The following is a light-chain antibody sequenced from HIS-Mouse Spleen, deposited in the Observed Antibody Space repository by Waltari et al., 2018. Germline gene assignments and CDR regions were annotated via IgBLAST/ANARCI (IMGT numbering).Light chain of an antibody. J-gene: IGLJ3*02. V-gene: IGLV2-23*01. CDR3: CSYAGSSTLV. Sequence: QSALTQPASVSGSPGQSITISCTGTSSDVGSYNLLSWYQQHPGKAPKLMIYEGSKRPSGVSNRFSGSKSGNTASLTISGLQAEVEADYYCCSYAGSSTLVFGGGTKLTVL. CDR2: EGS. CDR1: SSDVGSYNL.